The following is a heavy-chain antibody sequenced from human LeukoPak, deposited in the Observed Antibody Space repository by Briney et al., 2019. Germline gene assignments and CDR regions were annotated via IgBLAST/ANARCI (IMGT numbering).Heavy chain of an antibody. J-gene: IGHJ3*02. CDR1: GGSISSSSYY. CDR2: IYYTGGI. V-gene: IGHV4-61*05. CDR3: ARRPYSIVGATRVAFDI. D-gene: IGHD1-26*01. Sequence: RPSETLSLTCTVSGGSISSSSYYWGWIRQPPGKGLEWIGYIYYTGGINYNPSLKSRVTISVDTSKNQFSLKLSSVTAADTAVYYCARRPYSIVGATRVAFDIWGQGTMVTVSS.